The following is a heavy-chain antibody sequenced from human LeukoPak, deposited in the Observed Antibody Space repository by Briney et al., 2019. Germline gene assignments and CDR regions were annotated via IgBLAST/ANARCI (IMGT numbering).Heavy chain of an antibody. V-gene: IGHV3-13*01. CDR2: IGTAGEI. J-gene: IGHJ2*01. CDR3: ARAAYSSTWYSRYFNL. D-gene: IGHD6-13*01. Sequence: GGSLRLSCAASGFTFSSYDIHWVRQATGKGLEWVSGIGTAGEIYYPGSVKGRFTISRENAKNSLYLQMNSLRAGDTAVYYCARAAYSSTWYSRYFNLWGRGTLVTVSS. CDR1: GFTFSSYD.